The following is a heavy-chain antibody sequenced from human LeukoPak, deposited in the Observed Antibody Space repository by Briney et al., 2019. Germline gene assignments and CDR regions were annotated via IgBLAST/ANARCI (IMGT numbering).Heavy chain of an antibody. V-gene: IGHV4-39*01. Sequence: PSETLSLTCTVSGGSITSTFYYWGWLRQAPGKGLEFIGSISYNGGTYYNPSLEPRVTISIDTSRKEFSLKLMSLSAADTAVFYCARQLRSFASPGAFDVWGQGTTVTVSS. CDR2: ISYNGGT. CDR3: ARQLRSFASPGAFDV. D-gene: IGHD2/OR15-2a*01. CDR1: GGSITSTFYY. J-gene: IGHJ3*01.